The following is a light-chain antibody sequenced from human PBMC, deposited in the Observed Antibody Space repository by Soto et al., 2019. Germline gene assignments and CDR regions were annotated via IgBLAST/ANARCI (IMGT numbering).Light chain of an antibody. V-gene: IGKV3-20*01. Sequence: EIVWTQSPGTLSLSPGERATLSCRASQSVSSSYLAWYQQKPGQAPRLLIYGASSRATGIPGRFSGSGSGTDFTLTISRLEPEDFAVYSCQQYGSSPYTFGQGTRLEIK. CDR3: QQYGSSPYT. CDR1: QSVSSSY. CDR2: GAS. J-gene: IGKJ5*01.